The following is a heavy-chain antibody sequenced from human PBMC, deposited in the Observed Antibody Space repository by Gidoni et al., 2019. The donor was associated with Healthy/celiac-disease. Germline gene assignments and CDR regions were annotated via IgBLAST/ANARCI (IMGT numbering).Heavy chain of an antibody. J-gene: IGHJ4*02. V-gene: IGHV1-2*02. CDR1: GYTLTRYY. Sequence: QVKLVLSGAAVRKPGAPVQVSCKASGYTLTRYYMHWVRQPPGQGLGSMGGISLECGCANYARKFQGKVTVTRNTCISTSCMKLSRLRSDDTAVYYCAGVQAPNYGSGGSPFDYWGQGTLVTVSS. CDR2: ISLECGCA. CDR3: AGVQAPNYGSGGSPFDY. D-gene: IGHD3-10*01.